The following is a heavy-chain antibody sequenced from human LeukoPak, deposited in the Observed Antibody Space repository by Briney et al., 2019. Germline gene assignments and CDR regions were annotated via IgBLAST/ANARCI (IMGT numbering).Heavy chain of an antibody. CDR1: GFTVSSNY. CDR2: LYSSDST. D-gene: IGHD5-24*01. J-gene: IGHJ6*02. V-gene: IGHV3-66*01. Sequence: GGSLRLSCAASGFTVSSNYMSWVRQAPGKGLEWVSLLYSSDSTYYADSVKGRFTISRDNSKNTLYLQMNSLRAEDTAVYYCASRDKGYYYGMDVWGQGTTVTVSS. CDR3: ASRDKGYYYGMDV.